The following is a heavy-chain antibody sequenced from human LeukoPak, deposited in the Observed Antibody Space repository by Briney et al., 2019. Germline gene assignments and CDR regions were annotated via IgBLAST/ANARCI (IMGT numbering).Heavy chain of an antibody. V-gene: IGHV3-15*07. Sequence: PGGSLRLSCAVSGFTLNNAWMNWVRQAPGKGLEWVGRIKSKVDGGTVDYAAPVKGRFTISRDDSKSTLYLQLNSLKTEDSAVYYCTKDPPLTGGVYSAYWGQGTLVTVSS. D-gene: IGHD7-27*01. CDR3: TKDPPLTGGVYSAY. J-gene: IGHJ4*02. CDR2: IKSKVDGGTV. CDR1: GFTLNNAW.